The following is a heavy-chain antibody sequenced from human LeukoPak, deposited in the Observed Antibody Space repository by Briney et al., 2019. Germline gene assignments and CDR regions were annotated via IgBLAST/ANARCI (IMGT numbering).Heavy chain of an antibody. CDR1: GFTFSSYW. D-gene: IGHD3-16*01. CDR3: ARDRTFTSILCYYYYGVDV. V-gene: IGHV3-7*01. CDR2: IKQDGSEK. J-gene: IGHJ6*02. Sequence: AGGSLRLSCAASGFTFSSYWMSWVRQAPGKGLEWVANIKQDGSEKYYVDSVKGRFTISRDNAKNSLYLQMNSLRAEDTAVYYCARDRTFTSILCYYYYGVDVWGQGTTVTVSS.